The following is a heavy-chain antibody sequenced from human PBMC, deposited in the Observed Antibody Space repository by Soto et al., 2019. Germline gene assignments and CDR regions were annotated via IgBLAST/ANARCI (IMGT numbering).Heavy chain of an antibody. Sequence: QVQLQESGPGLVKPSETLSLTCTVSGGSISSYYWSWIRQPPGKGLEWIGYIYYSGSTNYNPSLKSRVTISVDTSKNQFSLKLSSVTAADTAVYYCVRRSLGYCSGGSCFNFDYWGQGTLVTVSS. CDR3: VRRSLGYCSGGSCFNFDY. V-gene: IGHV4-59*08. D-gene: IGHD2-15*01. CDR2: IYYSGST. CDR1: GGSISSYY. J-gene: IGHJ4*02.